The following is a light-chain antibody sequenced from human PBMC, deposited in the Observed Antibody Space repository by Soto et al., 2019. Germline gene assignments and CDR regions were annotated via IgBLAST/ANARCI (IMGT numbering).Light chain of an antibody. CDR1: TSDVGSYDL. CDR2: GVS. Sequence: QSVLTQPASVSGSPGQSITISCTGTTSDVGSYDLVSWYQQHPGKAPKIMICGVSRRTSGDSHPFSGSKSGNTASLTISGLQANDKADYYCLSYAGARSPYVFGTGTKLTVL. CDR3: LSYAGARSPYV. V-gene: IGLV2-23*02. J-gene: IGLJ1*01.